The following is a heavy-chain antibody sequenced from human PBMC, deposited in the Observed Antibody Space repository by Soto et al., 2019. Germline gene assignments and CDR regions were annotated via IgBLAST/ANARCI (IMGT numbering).Heavy chain of an antibody. CDR2: ISSSGSTI. Sequence: PGGSLRLSCAASGFTFSSYEMNWVCQAPGKGLEWVSYISSSGSTIYYADSVKGRFTISRDNAKNSLYLQMNSLRAEDTAVYYCARDLDETIFGVGSFDYWGQGALVTVSS. V-gene: IGHV3-48*03. D-gene: IGHD3-3*01. CDR3: ARDLDETIFGVGSFDY. J-gene: IGHJ4*02. CDR1: GFTFSSYE.